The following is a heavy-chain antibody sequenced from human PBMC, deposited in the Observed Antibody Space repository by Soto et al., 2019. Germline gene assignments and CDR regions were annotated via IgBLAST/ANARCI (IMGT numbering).Heavy chain of an antibody. D-gene: IGHD6-6*01. Sequence: QVQLVQHGAEVKKPGSSVKVSCKTSGATFSNYALTWVRQVPGQGLEWMGGIIPLFATTNYAQKFQGRVTLTADESTSTAYMEMSSLRSDDTAVYYCVPLPPSPITARPGMDVWGQGTTVTVSS. CDR1: GATFSNYA. V-gene: IGHV1-69*01. CDR3: VPLPPSPITARPGMDV. J-gene: IGHJ6*02. CDR2: IIPLFATT.